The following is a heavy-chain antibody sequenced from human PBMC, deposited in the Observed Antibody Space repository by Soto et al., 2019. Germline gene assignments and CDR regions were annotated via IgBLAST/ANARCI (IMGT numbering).Heavy chain of an antibody. CDR2: FDPEDGET. V-gene: IGHV1-24*01. CDR3: ATGTSSGYPDAFDI. D-gene: IGHD3-22*01. Sequence: ASVKVSCKVSGYTLTELSMQWVRQAPGKGLEWMGGFDPEDGETIYAQKFQGRVTMTEDTSTDTAYMELSSLRSEDTVVYYCATGTSSGYPDAFDIWGQGTMVTVSS. J-gene: IGHJ3*02. CDR1: GYTLTELS.